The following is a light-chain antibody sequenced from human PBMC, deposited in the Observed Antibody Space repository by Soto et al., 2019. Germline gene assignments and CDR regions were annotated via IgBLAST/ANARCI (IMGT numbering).Light chain of an antibody. Sequence: QSVLTQPPSVSGAPGQRVTISCTGSSSNIGAGYDLHWYQHLPGTAPKLLIYDDSNRPSGVPDRFSGSRSGTSDSLAITGLQAEDEAEYYCQSFDSSLSAYVFGTGTKLTVL. CDR1: SSNIGAGYD. CDR2: DDS. CDR3: QSFDSSLSAYV. V-gene: IGLV1-40*01. J-gene: IGLJ1*01.